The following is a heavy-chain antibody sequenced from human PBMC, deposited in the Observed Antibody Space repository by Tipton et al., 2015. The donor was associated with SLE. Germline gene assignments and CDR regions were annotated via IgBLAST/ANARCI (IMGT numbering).Heavy chain of an antibody. CDR1: GGSFSNYY. CDR2: IYTSGST. V-gene: IGHV4-4*07. D-gene: IGHD6-19*01. Sequence: LRLSCAVYGGSFSNYYWSWIRQPAGKGLEWIGRIYTSGSTNYNPSLKSRVTMSVDTSKNQFSLKLSSVTAADTAVYYCARDHPVAGPFDYWGQGTLVTVSS. CDR3: ARDHPVAGPFDY. J-gene: IGHJ4*02.